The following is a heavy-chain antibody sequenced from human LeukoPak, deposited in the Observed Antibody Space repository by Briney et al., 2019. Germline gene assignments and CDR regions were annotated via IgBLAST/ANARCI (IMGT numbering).Heavy chain of an antibody. J-gene: IGHJ4*02. V-gene: IGHV3-23*01. CDR1: GFTFSNYA. CDR2: ISGSGGST. Sequence: GGSLRLSCAASGFTFSNYAMSWVRQAPGKGLEWVSAISGSGGSTYYADSVKGRFTISRDNSKNTLYLQMNSLRAEDTAVYYCAKDWHSLTYYYDSSGYSYYFDYWGQGTLVTVSS. CDR3: AKDWHSLTYYYDSSGYSYYFDY. D-gene: IGHD3-22*01.